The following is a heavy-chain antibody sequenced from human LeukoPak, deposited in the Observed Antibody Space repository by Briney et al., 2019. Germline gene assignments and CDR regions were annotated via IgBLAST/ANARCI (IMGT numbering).Heavy chain of an antibody. Sequence: TGGSLRLSCAASGFTFSSYSMNWVRQAPGKGLEWVSSISSSSSYIYYADSVKGRFTISRDNAKNSLYLQMNSLRAEDTAVYYCARKLRGYSYGPFDYWGQGTLVTVSS. D-gene: IGHD5-18*01. J-gene: IGHJ4*02. CDR2: ISSSSSYI. V-gene: IGHV3-21*01. CDR3: ARKLRGYSYGPFDY. CDR1: GFTFSSYS.